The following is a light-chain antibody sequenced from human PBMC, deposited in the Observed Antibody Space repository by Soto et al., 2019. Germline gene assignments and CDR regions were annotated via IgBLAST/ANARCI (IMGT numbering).Light chain of an antibody. V-gene: IGLV1-44*01. J-gene: IGLJ1*01. CDR1: TSNIESHS. CDR2: TNN. CDR3: ATWDDNRKGV. Sequence: QSVLTQPPSASGTPGQRITISCSGSTSNIESHSVNWYQQVPGTAPKLLIKTNNQRPSGVPDRFSGSKSGASASLAISGLQSEDEATYYCATWDDNRKGVFGTGTKLTVL.